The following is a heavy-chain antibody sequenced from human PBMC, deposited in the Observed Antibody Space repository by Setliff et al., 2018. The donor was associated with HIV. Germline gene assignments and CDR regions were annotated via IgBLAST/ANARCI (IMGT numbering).Heavy chain of an antibody. CDR2: VNHSGST. V-gene: IGHV4-34*01. D-gene: IGHD5-18*01. CDR3: ARLSDTAMASFDS. Sequence: SETLSLTCAVYGGSFSGYYWSWIRQPPGKGLEWIGEVNHSGSTNYNPSLKSRVTISVDMSKNQFSLKVTSVTAADTAVYYCARLSDTAMASFDSWGQGTLVTVSS. J-gene: IGHJ4*02. CDR1: GGSFSGYY.